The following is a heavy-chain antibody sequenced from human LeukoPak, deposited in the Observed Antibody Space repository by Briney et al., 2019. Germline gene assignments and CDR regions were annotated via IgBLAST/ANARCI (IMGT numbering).Heavy chain of an antibody. J-gene: IGHJ4*02. CDR3: ARVPSPLTGYFDY. Sequence: GGSLRLSCAASGFTFSSYAMHWVRQAPGKGLEWVAVISYDGSNKYYADSVKGRFTISRDNSKNTLYLQRNSLRAEDTAVYYCARVPSPLTGYFDYWGQGTLVTVSS. CDR2: ISYDGSNK. V-gene: IGHV3-30-3*01. CDR1: GFTFSSYA. D-gene: IGHD3-9*01.